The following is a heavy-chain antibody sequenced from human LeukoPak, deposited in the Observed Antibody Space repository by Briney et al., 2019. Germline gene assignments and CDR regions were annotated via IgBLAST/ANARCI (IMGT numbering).Heavy chain of an antibody. CDR1: GYTFINYG. Sequence: ASVTVSFKSSGYTFINYGITWVRQAPGQGLEWMGWISAYNGNTNYAQNLQGRVTMTTDTSTSTAYLELKSLSSDDTAVYYCARASGSYCSSTSCNDAFDIWGQGTMVTVSS. CDR3: ARASGSYCSSTSCNDAFDI. V-gene: IGHV1-18*01. CDR2: ISAYNGNT. J-gene: IGHJ3*02. D-gene: IGHD2-2*01.